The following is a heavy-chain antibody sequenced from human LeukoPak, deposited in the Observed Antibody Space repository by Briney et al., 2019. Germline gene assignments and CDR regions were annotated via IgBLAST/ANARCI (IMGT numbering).Heavy chain of an antibody. CDR2: IYYSGST. J-gene: IGHJ6*03. CDR1: GGSISSSSYY. D-gene: IGHD1-26*01. V-gene: IGHV4-39*01. CDR3: ARTRGATTYYYYMDV. Sequence: PSETLSLTCTVSGGSISSSSYYWGWIRQPPGKGLEWIGSIYYSGSTYYNPSLKSRVTISVDTSKNQFSLKLSSVTAADTAVYYCARTRGATTYYYYMDVWGKGTTVTISS.